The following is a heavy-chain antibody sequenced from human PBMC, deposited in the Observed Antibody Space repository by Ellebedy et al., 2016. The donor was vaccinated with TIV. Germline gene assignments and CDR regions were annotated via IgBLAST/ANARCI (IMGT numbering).Heavy chain of an antibody. CDR1: GGSISGYY. D-gene: IGHD5-24*01. Sequence: SETLSLTCTVSGGSISGYYWSWIRQPPGKGLEWIGYIYYCGSTNYNPSLKSRVTISLATSQNQFPLKLTSMTTADTAVYYCARLVPMATLTDYFDYWGQGTLVTVSS. J-gene: IGHJ4*02. CDR3: ARLVPMATLTDYFDY. CDR2: IYYCGST. V-gene: IGHV4-59*08.